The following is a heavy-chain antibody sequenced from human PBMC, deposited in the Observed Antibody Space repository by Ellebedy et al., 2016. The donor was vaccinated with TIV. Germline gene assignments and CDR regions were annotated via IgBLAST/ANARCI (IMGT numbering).Heavy chain of an antibody. CDR3: AKDEGFFVGASDY. D-gene: IGHD1-26*01. CDR1: GFTFSSYA. J-gene: IGHJ4*02. CDR2: ITDVGGAA. V-gene: IGHV3-23*01. Sequence: GESLKISCAASGFTFSSYAMTWIRQAPGKGLEWVSTITDVGGAAYYGDSAKGRFTISRDNSKNTLYLQMNSLRAEDTATYYCAKDEGFFVGASDYWGQGTLVTVSS.